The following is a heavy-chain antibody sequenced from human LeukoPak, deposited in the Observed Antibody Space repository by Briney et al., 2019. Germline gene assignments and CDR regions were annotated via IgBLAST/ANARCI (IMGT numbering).Heavy chain of an antibody. D-gene: IGHD5-24*01. CDR2: IYSGGTI. J-gene: IGHJ4*02. CDR3: ARDWDGLNYFDY. V-gene: IGHV3-53*01. Sequence: GGSLRLSCAASGFTVSSNYMSWVRQAPGKGLEWVSCIYSGGTIYYADSVKGRFTISRDNSKNTVYLQMNSLRVEDTAVYYCARDWDGLNYFDYWGQGTLVTVSS. CDR1: GFTVSSNY.